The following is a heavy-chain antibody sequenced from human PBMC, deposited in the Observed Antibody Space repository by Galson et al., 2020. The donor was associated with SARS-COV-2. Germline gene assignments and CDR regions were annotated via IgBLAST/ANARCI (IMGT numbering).Heavy chain of an antibody. J-gene: IGHJ4*02. Sequence: SETLSLTCTVSGGSIRRSSFYWDWIRLPPGKGLEWIGSIYYSGSPYYNPSLESRVTMSVDTSKNHFSLKLSSVTAADSAIYYCAKSQSSSWYHFDFWGQGTLVTVSS. CDR1: GGSIRRSSFY. V-gene: IGHV4-39*02. CDR2: IYYSGSP. CDR3: AKSQSSSWYHFDF. D-gene: IGHD6-13*01.